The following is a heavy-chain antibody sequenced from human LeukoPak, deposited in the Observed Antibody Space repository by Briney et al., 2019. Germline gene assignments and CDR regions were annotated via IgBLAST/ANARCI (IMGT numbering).Heavy chain of an antibody. J-gene: IGHJ4*02. CDR1: GGSISSSSYY. V-gene: IGHV4-39*01. CDR3: ARQSYSTSWYLDY. Sequence: PSETLSLTCTVSGGSISSSSYYWGWIRQPPGKGLEWIGSIYYSGKTDYNPSLKSRVTISVDTSKNQFSLKLSSVTAADTAVYYCARQSYSTSWYLDYWGQGTLVTVSS. CDR2: IYYSGKT. D-gene: IGHD6-13*01.